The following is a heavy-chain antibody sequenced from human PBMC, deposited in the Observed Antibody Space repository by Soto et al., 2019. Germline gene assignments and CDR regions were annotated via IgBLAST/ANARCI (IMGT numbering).Heavy chain of an antibody. J-gene: IGHJ4*02. CDR3: ARDRVDIVATTMVLFDY. CDR1: GGSVSSGSYY. CDR2: IYYSGST. D-gene: IGHD5-12*01. Sequence: SSETLSLTCTVSGGSVSSGSYYWSWIRQPPGKGLEWIGYIYYSGSTNYNPSLKSRVTISVDTSKNQFSLKLSSVTAADMAVYYCARDRVDIVATTMVLFDYWGQGTLVTVS. V-gene: IGHV4-61*01.